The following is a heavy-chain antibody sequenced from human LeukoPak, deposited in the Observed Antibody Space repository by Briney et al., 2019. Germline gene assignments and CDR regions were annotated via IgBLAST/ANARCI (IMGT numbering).Heavy chain of an antibody. CDR2: ISGSGGST. D-gene: IGHD3-10*01. V-gene: IGHV3-23*01. Sequence: PGGSLRLSCAASGFTFSSYAMSWVRQAPGKGLEWVSAISGSGGSTYYADSVKGRFTISRDNSKNTLYLQMNSLRAEDTAVYYCAKVMYGSGSYYGYYYYYMDVWGKGTTVTVSS. CDR1: GFTFSSYA. J-gene: IGHJ6*03. CDR3: AKVMYGSGSYYGYYYYYMDV.